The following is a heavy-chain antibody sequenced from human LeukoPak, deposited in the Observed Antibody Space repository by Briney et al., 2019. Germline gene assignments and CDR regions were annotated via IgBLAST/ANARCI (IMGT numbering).Heavy chain of an antibody. J-gene: IGHJ6*02. CDR1: GGSISSDEYY. V-gene: IGHV4-30-4*08. Sequence: SETLSLTCTVSGGSISSDEYYWSWIRQHPGKGLEWIGYVHYSGSTYYNPSLKSRVTISVDTSNNQLSLKLSSVTAADTAVYYCARHPNYYDSSAYYYVMDVWGQGTTVTVSS. CDR2: VHYSGST. CDR3: ARHPNYYDSSAYYYVMDV. D-gene: IGHD3-22*01.